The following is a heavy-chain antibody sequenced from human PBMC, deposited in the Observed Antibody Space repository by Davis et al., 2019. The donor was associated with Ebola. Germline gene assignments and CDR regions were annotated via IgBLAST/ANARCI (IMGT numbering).Heavy chain of an antibody. V-gene: IGHV3-30-3*01. CDR2: VGIDGSNK. Sequence: GESLKISCAASGFTFSNYVMHWVRQAPGKGLEWVAHVGIDGSNKYYADSVKGRFTISRDNAKNSLYLQVNSLRDEDTAVYYCARDRIRGIIAARPGTALAGGFDYWGQGTLVTVSA. D-gene: IGHD6-6*01. CDR3: ARDRIRGIIAARPGTALAGGFDY. J-gene: IGHJ4*02. CDR1: GFTFSNYV.